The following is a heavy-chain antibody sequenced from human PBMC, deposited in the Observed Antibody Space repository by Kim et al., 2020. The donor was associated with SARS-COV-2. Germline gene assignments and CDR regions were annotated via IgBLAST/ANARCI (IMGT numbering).Heavy chain of an antibody. J-gene: IGHJ4*02. CDR3: ARDDYGGRGRFDY. V-gene: IGHV4-61*02. CDR2: IYASGGT. CDR1: GGSINSGSYY. D-gene: IGHD4-17*01. Sequence: SETLSLTCTVSGGSINSGSYYWSWIRQPAGKGLEWIGRIYASGGTNYNPSLKSRVTISVATSRNQFSLKLTSVTASDTAIYYCARDDYGGRGRFDYWSQGTLVTVSS.